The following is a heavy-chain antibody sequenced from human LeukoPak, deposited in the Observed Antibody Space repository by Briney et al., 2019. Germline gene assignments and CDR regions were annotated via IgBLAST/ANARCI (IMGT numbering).Heavy chain of an antibody. CDR1: GYSISSGYL. Sequence: PSETLSLTCTVSGYSISSGYLWGWIRPPPGKGLEWIGSTYHGGTTYSNPSLKSRVTISEDTSKNQFSLKLSSVTAADTAVYYCARGSGDWTYYFDYWGQGTLVTVSS. CDR3: ARGSGDWTYYFDY. V-gene: IGHV4-38-2*02. CDR2: TYHGGTT. J-gene: IGHJ4*02. D-gene: IGHD2-21*02.